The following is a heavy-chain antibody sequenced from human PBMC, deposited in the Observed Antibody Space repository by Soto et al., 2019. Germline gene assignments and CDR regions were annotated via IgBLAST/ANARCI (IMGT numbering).Heavy chain of an antibody. CDR3: AREGPRYSGSYYDYYYYGMDV. V-gene: IGHV3-30*04. D-gene: IGHD1-26*01. CDR2: ISYDGSNK. CDR1: GFTFSSYA. Sequence: GGSLRLSCAASGFTFSSYAMHWVRQAPGKGLEWVAVISYDGSNKYYADSVKGRFTISRDNSKNTLYLQMNSLRAEDTAVYYCAREGPRYSGSYYDYYYYGMDVWGQGTTVTVSS. J-gene: IGHJ6*02.